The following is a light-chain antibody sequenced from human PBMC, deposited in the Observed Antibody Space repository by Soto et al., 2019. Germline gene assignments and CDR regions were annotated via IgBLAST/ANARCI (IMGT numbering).Light chain of an antibody. J-gene: IGKJ2*01. CDR3: QQYARPPFA. CDR2: DAS. Sequence: EIVLTQSPGTLSLSPGERATLSCRASQRISNSYLAWYQQKPGQAPRLLLYDASSRATGIPDRVSGSGSGTEFTLTISRLEPEDFAVYYCQQYARPPFAFGQGTKVEIK. CDR1: QRISNSY. V-gene: IGKV3-20*01.